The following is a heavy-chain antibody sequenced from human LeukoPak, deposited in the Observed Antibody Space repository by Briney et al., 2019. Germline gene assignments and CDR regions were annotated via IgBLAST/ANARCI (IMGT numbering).Heavy chain of an antibody. CDR1: GGSISSGGYY. J-gene: IGHJ4*02. CDR2: IYYSGST. V-gene: IGHV4-31*03. D-gene: IGHD3-22*01. CDR3: ARGHPYDSSGYYPSPPFDY. Sequence: SETLSLTCTVSGGSISSGGYYWSWIRQHPGKGLEWIGYIYYSGSTYYNPSLKSRVTISVDTSKNQFSLKLSSVTAADTAVYYCARGHPYDSSGYYPSPPFDYWGQGTLVTVSS.